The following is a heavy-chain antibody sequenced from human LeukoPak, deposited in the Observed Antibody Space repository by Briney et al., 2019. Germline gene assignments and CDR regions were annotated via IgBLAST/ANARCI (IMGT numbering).Heavy chain of an antibody. D-gene: IGHD6-19*01. V-gene: IGHV4-4*07. J-gene: IGHJ4*02. CDR1: GDSMTYFD. CDR3: ARHSPSGWYYFDS. Sequence: SETLSLTCTVSGDSMTYFDWSWIRQPAGKGLEWIGQVFTSGSATYNSSLKSRLTISLDKSNNQVSLKLISVTAADSAVYYCARHSPSGWYYFDSWDQGALVIVSS. CDR2: VFTSGSA.